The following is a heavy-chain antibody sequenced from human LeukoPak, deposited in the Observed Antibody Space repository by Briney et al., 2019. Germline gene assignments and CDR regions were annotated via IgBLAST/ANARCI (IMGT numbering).Heavy chain of an antibody. V-gene: IGHV3-48*03. J-gene: IGHJ4*02. CDR1: GFTFSNYE. CDR2: ISSSGSDI. Sequence: PGGSLRLSCAASGFTFSNYEMHWVRQAPGKGLEWVSYISSSGSDIYYADSVKGRFTISRDNAKNSLYLHMNSLRAEDTAVYYCARDWSHMTGPDYWGQGTLVTVSS. CDR3: ARDWSHMTGPDY.